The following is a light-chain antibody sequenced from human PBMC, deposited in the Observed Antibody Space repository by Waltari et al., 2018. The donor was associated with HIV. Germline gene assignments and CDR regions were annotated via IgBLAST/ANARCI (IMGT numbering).Light chain of an antibody. CDR2: EVS. CDR1: SSDVGGYNY. J-gene: IGLJ3*02. V-gene: IGLV2-14*01. CDR3: QSYDSSLSGWV. Sequence: QSALTQPASVSGSPGQSITISCTGTSSDVGGYNYVSWYQQYPGKAPKLMIYEVSYRPSGVSNRFSGSKSGNTASLTISGLQAEDEADYYCQSYDSSLSGWVFGGGTKLTVL.